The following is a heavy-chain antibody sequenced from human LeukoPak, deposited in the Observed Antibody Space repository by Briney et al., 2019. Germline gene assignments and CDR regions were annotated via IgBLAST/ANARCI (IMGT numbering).Heavy chain of an antibody. V-gene: IGHV4-34*01. Sequence: PSETLSLTCAVYGGSFSGYYWSWIRQPPGKGLEWIGETNHSGSTNYNPSLKSRVTISVDTSKNQFSLKLSSVTAADTAVYYCARGRIVVVPAARPGAFDVWGQGTMVTVSS. CDR3: ARGRIVVVPAARPGAFDV. CDR1: GGSFSGYY. D-gene: IGHD2-2*01. CDR2: TNHSGST. J-gene: IGHJ3*01.